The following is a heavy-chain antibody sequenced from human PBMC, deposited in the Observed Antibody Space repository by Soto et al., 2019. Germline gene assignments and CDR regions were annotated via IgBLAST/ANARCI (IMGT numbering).Heavy chain of an antibody. CDR3: ARDTYNWNYFDY. CDR1: GFTFSSYS. Sequence: GGSLRLSCAASGFTFSSYSMNWVRQAPGKGLEWVSSISSSSSYIYYADSVKGRFTISRDNAKNSLYLQMNSLRAEDTAVYYCARDTYNWNYFDYWGQGTLVTVSS. D-gene: IGHD1-20*01. CDR2: ISSSSSYI. J-gene: IGHJ4*02. V-gene: IGHV3-21*01.